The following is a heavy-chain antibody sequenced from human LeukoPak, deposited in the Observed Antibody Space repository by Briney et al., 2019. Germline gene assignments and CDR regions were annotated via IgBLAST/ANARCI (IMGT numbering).Heavy chain of an antibody. CDR1: RFTFSSYS. CDR3: ATVDTAMVPYFDY. Sequence: GGSLRLSCSASRFTFSSYSMNWVRQAPGKGLEWVSYISSSSSTIYYADSVKGRFTISRDNAKNSLYLQMNSLRAEDTAVYYCATVDTAMVPYFDYWGQGTLVTVSS. V-gene: IGHV3-48*01. J-gene: IGHJ4*02. D-gene: IGHD5-18*01. CDR2: ISSSSSTI.